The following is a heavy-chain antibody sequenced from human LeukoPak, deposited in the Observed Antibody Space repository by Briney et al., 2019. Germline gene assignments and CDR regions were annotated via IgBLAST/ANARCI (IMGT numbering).Heavy chain of an antibody. CDR2: INTDGSST. CDR3: AAVVPAAPFQN. V-gene: IGHV3-74*01. CDR1: GFTFSNYA. Sequence: GGSLRLSCAASGFTFSNYAMHWVRQAPGKGLVWVSRINTDGSSTSYADSVKGRFTVSRDNAKNTLFLQMNSLRAEDTAVYYCAAVVPAAPFQNWGQGTLVTVSS. J-gene: IGHJ1*01. D-gene: IGHD2-2*01.